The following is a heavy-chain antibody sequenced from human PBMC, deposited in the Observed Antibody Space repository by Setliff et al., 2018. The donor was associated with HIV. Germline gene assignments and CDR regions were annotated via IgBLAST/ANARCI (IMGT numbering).Heavy chain of an antibody. CDR2: ISPHNGDT. Sequence: ASVKVSCKASGYTFTDYFIHWVRQAPGQGLEWMGWISPHNGDTTIPQRFQGRVTMTTDTSINTAYMELRGLRSDDTAVYYCARQLSNSRESWGQGTLVTVSS. J-gene: IGHJ5*02. V-gene: IGHV1-2*02. D-gene: IGHD7-27*01. CDR3: ARQLSNSRES. CDR1: GYTFTDYF.